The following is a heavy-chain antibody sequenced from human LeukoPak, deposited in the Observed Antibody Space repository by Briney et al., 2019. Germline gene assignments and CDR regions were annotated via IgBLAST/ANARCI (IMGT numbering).Heavy chain of an antibody. J-gene: IGHJ5*02. CDR1: GGTFSSYA. CDR2: ITPIFGTA. Sequence: GASVKVSCKASGGTFSSYAITWVRQAPGQGLEWMGGITPIFGTANYAQKFQGRVTITADESTSTAYMELSSLRSGDTAVYYCARDLRNYDSSGEFDPWGQGTLVTVSS. V-gene: IGHV1-69*13. D-gene: IGHD3-22*01. CDR3: ARDLRNYDSSGEFDP.